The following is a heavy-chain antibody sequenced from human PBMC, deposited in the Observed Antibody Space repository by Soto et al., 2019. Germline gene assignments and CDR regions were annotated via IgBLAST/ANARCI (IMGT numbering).Heavy chain of an antibody. CDR3: ARGFNSALDV. CDR1: GFNFGSYW. J-gene: IGHJ3*01. D-gene: IGHD6-13*01. CDR2: IKQDGSEK. Sequence: GGSLRLSCAATGFNFGSYWMSWVRQAPGKGLEWVANIKQDGSEKYYVDSAKGRFTISRDNAKDSLHLQMKSLRAEDTAVYYCARGFNSALDVWGQGKMVTVSS. V-gene: IGHV3-7*01.